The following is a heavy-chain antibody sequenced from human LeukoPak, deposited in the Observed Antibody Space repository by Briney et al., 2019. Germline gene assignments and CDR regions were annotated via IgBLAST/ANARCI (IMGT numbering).Heavy chain of an antibody. D-gene: IGHD6-13*01. CDR1: GFTFSSYA. J-gene: IGHJ4*02. CDR2: ISYDGSNK. CDR3: ARESSNWYKSNLDY. Sequence: GGSLRLSCAASGFTFSSYAMHWVRQAPGKGLEWVAVISYDGSNKYYADSVKGRFTISRDNSKNTLYLQMNSLRAEDTAVYYCARESSNWYKSNLDYWGQGTLVTVSS. V-gene: IGHV3-30-3*01.